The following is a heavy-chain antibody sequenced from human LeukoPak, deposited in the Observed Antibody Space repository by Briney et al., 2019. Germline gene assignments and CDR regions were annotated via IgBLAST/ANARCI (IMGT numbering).Heavy chain of an antibody. V-gene: IGHV3-11*01. CDR3: ARDAYNYGWFDP. Sequence: GGSLRLSCAASGFTFNDYYMCRIRQAPGKGLEWVSYIGSGGTLIHYANSVKGRFTISRDNAKNSLYLQMNSLRAEDTAVYYCARDAYNYGWFDPWGQGTLVTVSS. CDR1: GFTFNDYY. J-gene: IGHJ5*02. D-gene: IGHD5-24*01. CDR2: IGSGGTLI.